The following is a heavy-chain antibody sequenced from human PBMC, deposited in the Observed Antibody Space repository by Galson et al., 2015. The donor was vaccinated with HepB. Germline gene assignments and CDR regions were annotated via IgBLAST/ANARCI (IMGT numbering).Heavy chain of an antibody. CDR1: GYSFTTYW. J-gene: IGHJ4*02. V-gene: IGHV5-51*01. CDR3: ARSYTTMGSVFDY. Sequence: QSGAEVKKPGESLKISCKGSGYSFTTYWIGWVRQMPGKGLEWMGIVYPGDSDTRYSPSFQGPVTISVDKSISTAYLQWSSLKASDTAIYYCARSYTTMGSVFDYWGQGTLVTVPS. D-gene: IGHD1-1*01. CDR2: VYPGDSDT.